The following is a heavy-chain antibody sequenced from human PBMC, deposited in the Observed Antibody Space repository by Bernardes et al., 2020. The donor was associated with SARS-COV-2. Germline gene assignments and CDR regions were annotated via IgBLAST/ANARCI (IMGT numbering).Heavy chain of an antibody. V-gene: IGHV3-23*01. CDR2: MSGRGGRT. J-gene: IGHJ6*02. Sequence: GGSLRPSWAAARFIFSSDAVSWVSQAPGKGIEWVAAMSGRGGRTYYADSVKGQFTISRDNSKNTLYLQINSLRAEDTAVYDCAKDGLYSSGWYNPYYYGMDVWGQGTTVTVSS. D-gene: IGHD6-19*01. CDR3: AKDGLYSSGWYNPYYYGMDV. CDR1: RFIFSSDA.